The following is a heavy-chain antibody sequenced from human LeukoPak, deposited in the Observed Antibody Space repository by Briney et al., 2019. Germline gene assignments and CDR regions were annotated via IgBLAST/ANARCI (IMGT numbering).Heavy chain of an antibody. CDR1: GFTFSSYA. CDR3: SQAPDYDRDAFDI. CDR2: ISGSGGST. V-gene: IGHV3-23*01. D-gene: IGHD3-16*01. Sequence: GGSLRLSCAASGFTFSSYAMSWVRQAPGKGLEWVSAISGSGGSTYYADSVKGRFTISRGNSKNTLYLQMNSLRAEDTAVYYCSQAPDYDRDAFDIWGQGTMVTVPS. J-gene: IGHJ3*02.